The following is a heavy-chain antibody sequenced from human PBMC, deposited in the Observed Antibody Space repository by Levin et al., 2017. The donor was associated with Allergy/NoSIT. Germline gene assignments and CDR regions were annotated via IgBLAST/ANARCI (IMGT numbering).Heavy chain of an antibody. V-gene: IGHV4-59*02. D-gene: IGHD3/OR15-3a*01. CDR1: GASVTTSY. CDR2: IYYRGSP. CDR3: ARLIFSEKYGNDL. J-gene: IGHJ5*02. Sequence: SETLSLTCTVSGASVTTSYWSWIRQPPGKGVEWIGYIYYRGSPNYIPSLQSRATISVDSSKNQFSLRLTSVTAADTAVYYCARLIFSEKYGNDLWGQGTLVTVSS.